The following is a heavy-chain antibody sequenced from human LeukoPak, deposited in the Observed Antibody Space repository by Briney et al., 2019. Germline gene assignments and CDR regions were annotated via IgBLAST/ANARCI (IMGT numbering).Heavy chain of an antibody. Sequence: GASVKVSCKASGYTFTSYDINWVRQATGQGLEWMGWMNPNSGNTGYAQKFQGRVTITRNTSISTAYMELSSLRSEDTAVYYCARSGRWAILIDAFDIWGQGTMVTVSS. J-gene: IGHJ3*02. D-gene: IGHD3-9*01. CDR2: MNPNSGNT. CDR1: GYTFTSYD. CDR3: ARSGRWAILIDAFDI. V-gene: IGHV1-8*03.